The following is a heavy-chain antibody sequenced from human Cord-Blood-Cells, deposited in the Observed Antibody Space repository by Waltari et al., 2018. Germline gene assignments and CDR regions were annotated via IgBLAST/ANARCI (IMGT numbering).Heavy chain of an antibody. Sequence: QVQLQQWGAGLLKPSETLSLTCAVYGGSFSGYYWSWIRQPPGKGLEWIGEINQSGSTNYNPSLKSRVTISVDTSKNQFSLKLSSVTAADTAVYYCARIPLDCSSTSCYAFDIWGQGTMVTVSS. V-gene: IGHV4-34*01. J-gene: IGHJ3*02. CDR1: GGSFSGYY. CDR2: INQSGST. D-gene: IGHD2-2*01. CDR3: ARIPLDCSSTSCYAFDI.